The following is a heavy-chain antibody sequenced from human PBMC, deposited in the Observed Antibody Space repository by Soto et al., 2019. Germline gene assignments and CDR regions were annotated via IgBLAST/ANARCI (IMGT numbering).Heavy chain of an antibody. V-gene: IGHV3-11*05. J-gene: IGHJ4*02. CDR2: ISSSSSYT. CDR1: GFTFSDYC. CDR3: AGGQQQVVND. Sequence: QVQLVESGGGLVKPGGSLRLSCAASGFTFSDYCMSWIRKAAGKGLEWVSYISSSSSYTNYADSVKGRFSISRDNAKNSLYLQMHSLRAEDTAVYYCAGGQQQVVNDWGQGLLLTVSS. D-gene: IGHD6-13*01.